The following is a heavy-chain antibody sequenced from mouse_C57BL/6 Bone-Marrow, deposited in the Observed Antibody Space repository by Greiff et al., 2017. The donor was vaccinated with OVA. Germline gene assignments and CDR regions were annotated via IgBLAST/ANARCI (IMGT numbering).Heavy chain of an antibody. V-gene: IGHV1-69*01. CDR3: ARGTGKVDY. Sequence: VQLQQPGAELVMPGASVKLSCKASGYTFTSYWMHWVKQRPGQGLEWIGEIEPSDSYTNYNQKFKGKSTLTVDKSSSTAYMQLSSLTSEDSAVYYCARGTGKVDYWGQGTTLTVSS. D-gene: IGHD4-1*01. J-gene: IGHJ2*01. CDR2: IEPSDSYT. CDR1: GYTFTSYW.